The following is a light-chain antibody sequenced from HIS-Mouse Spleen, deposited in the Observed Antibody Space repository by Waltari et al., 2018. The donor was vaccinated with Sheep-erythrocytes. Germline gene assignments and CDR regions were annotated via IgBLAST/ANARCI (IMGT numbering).Light chain of an antibody. J-gene: IGKJ1*01. Sequence: DIQMTQSPSTLSASVGDRVTLTCRASQSISSWLAWYKQKPGKAPKLMIYTVSSLESEVPSRFSGSGSGTEFTLTISSLQPDDFATYYCQQYNSYSWTFGQGTKVEIK. CDR3: QQYNSYSWT. V-gene: IGKV1-5*03. CDR2: TVS. CDR1: QSISSW.